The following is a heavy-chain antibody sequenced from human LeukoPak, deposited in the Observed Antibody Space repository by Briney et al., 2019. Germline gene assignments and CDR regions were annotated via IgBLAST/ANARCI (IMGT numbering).Heavy chain of an antibody. D-gene: IGHD3-22*01. CDR3: AKDLKKGYYYDSSGYYERFDY. Sequence: GGSLRLSCAASGFTFSSYWMSWVRQAPGKGLEWVANIKQDGSEKYYVDSVKGRFTISRDNAKNSLYLQMNSLRAEDTAVYYCAKDLKKGYYYDSSGYYERFDYWGQGTLVTVSS. V-gene: IGHV3-7*01. J-gene: IGHJ4*02. CDR1: GFTFSSYW. CDR2: IKQDGSEK.